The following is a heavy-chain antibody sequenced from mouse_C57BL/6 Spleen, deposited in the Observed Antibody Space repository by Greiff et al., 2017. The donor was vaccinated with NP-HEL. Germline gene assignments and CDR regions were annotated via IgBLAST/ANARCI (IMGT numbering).Heavy chain of an antibody. Sequence: VQLQQSGPELVKPGASVKISCKASGYAFSSSWMNWVKQRPGKGLEWIGRIYPGDGDTNYNGKFKGKATLTADKSSSTAYMQLSSLTSEDSAVYFCAKGAWDWYFDVWGTGTTVTVSS. CDR2: IYPGDGDT. V-gene: IGHV1-82*01. J-gene: IGHJ1*03. D-gene: IGHD4-1*01. CDR3: AKGAWDWYFDV. CDR1: GYAFSSSW.